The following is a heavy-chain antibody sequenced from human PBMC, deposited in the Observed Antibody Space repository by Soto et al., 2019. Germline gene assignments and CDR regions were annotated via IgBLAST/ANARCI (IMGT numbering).Heavy chain of an antibody. J-gene: IGHJ5*02. D-gene: IGHD4-17*01. V-gene: IGHV4-59*01. Sequence: SETLSLTCTVSGGSISSYYWSWIRQPPGKGLEWIGYIYYSGSTNYNPSLKSRVTISVDTSKNQFSLKLSSMTAADTAVYYCARENDYGDYDWFDPWGQGTLVTVSS. CDR1: GGSISSYY. CDR3: ARENDYGDYDWFDP. CDR2: IYYSGST.